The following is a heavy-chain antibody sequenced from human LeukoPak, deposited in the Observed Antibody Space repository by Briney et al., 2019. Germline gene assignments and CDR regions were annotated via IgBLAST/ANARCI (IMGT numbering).Heavy chain of an antibody. CDR3: ARQRESSGYPIDY. CDR1: GYSFTSYW. V-gene: IGHV5-51*01. D-gene: IGHD3-22*01. Sequence: GEALKISCKGSGYSFTSYWIGWVRQMPGKGLEWMGIIYPGDSDTRYSPSFQGQVTISADKSIRTAYLQWSSLKASDTAMYYCARQRESSGYPIDYWGQGTLVTVSS. J-gene: IGHJ4*02. CDR2: IYPGDSDT.